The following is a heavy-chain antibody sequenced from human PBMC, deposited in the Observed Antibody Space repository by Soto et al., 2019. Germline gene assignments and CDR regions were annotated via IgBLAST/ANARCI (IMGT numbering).Heavy chain of an antibody. V-gene: IGHV4-34*01. Sequence: QVRLHQWGAGLLKPSETLSLTCAVYGGSFSGYYWSWIRQSPGKGLEWIGEINHGGGTNYNSSLKGRVTTSIAPSTNQFSLKLTSLSAADTALYYCATKEGNNWSFDYWGRGTLVTVSS. D-gene: IGHD1-1*01. CDR2: INHGGGT. CDR3: ATKEGNNWSFDY. CDR1: GGSFSGYY. J-gene: IGHJ4*02.